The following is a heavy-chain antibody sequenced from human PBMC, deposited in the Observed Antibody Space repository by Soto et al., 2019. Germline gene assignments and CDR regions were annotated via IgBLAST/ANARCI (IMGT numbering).Heavy chain of an antibody. Sequence: LGESLKISCKGSGYSFTRYWIGWVRQMSGKGPGWMGIFYPGDYDTRYSTLFQGQVTISAEKSLSAAYLQWSSLKASHTAMYYWAKPGGFHCSGVSCYSIPDAFDIWGQGTMVTVSS. J-gene: IGHJ3*02. D-gene: IGHD2-15*01. CDR2: FYPGDYDT. V-gene: IGHV5-51*01. CDR3: AKPGGFHCSGVSCYSIPDAFDI. CDR1: GYSFTRYW.